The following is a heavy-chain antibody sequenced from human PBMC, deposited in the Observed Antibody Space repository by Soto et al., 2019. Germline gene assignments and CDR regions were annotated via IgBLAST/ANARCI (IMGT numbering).Heavy chain of an antibody. J-gene: IGHJ4*02. CDR1: GFTFSSYS. CDR2: ISSSSSTI. D-gene: IGHD2-15*01. CDR3: TRGRRGGYQDY. Sequence: HPGGSLRLSCSASGFTFSSYSMNWVRQAPGKGLEWVSYISSSSSTIYYADSVKGRFTISRDNAKNSLYLQMNSLRAEDTAVYFCTRGRRGGYQDYWGQGTLVTVSS. V-gene: IGHV3-48*01.